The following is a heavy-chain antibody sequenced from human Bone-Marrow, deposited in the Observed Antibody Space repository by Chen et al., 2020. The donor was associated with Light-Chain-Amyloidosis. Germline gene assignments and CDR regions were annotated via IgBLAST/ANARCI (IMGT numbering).Heavy chain of an antibody. CDR1: GGSFSGYY. CDR2: INHSGST. CDR3: ARGPVPAAIRGGYYYYGMDV. V-gene: IGHV4-34*01. J-gene: IGHJ6*02. Sequence: QVQLQQWGAGLLKPSETLSLTCAVYGGSFSGYYWSWIRQPPGKGLEWIGEINHSGSTNYNPSLKSRVTISVDTSKNQFSLKLSSVTAADTAVYYWARGPVPAAIRGGYYYYGMDVWGQGTTVTVSS. D-gene: IGHD2-2*02.